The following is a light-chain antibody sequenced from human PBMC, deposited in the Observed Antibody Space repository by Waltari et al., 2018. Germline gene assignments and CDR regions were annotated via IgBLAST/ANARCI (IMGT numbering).Light chain of an antibody. CDR1: SGSISTTSY. J-gene: IGLJ3*02. CDR3: ALYMGSGIWV. Sequence: QTVVTQEPSLSVSPGGTVTLTCPLSSGSISTTSYATWYQQSPGQAPRTLVYKANSRSSGVPDRFSGSILGNKAALTITGAQADDESDYYCALYMGSGIWVFGGGTKLTVL. V-gene: IGLV8-61*01. CDR2: KAN.